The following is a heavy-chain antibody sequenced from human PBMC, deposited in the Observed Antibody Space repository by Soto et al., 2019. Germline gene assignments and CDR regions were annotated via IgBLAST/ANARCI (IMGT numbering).Heavy chain of an antibody. J-gene: IGHJ6*02. V-gene: IGHV1-69*13. CDR3: ARGLRLGEFRGMDV. D-gene: IGHD3-16*01. CDR1: GGTFSSYA. Sequence: ASVKVSCKASGGTFSSYAISWVRQAPGQGLEWMGGIIPIFGTANYAQKFQGRVTITADESTSTAYMELSSLRSEDTAVYYCARGLRLGEFRGMDVWGQGTTVTVSS. CDR2: IIPIFGTA.